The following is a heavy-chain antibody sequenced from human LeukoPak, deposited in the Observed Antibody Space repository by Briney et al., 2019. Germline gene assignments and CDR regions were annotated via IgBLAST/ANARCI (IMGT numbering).Heavy chain of an antibody. Sequence: GRSLRLSCAASGFTFSSYAMHWVRQAPGKGLEWVAVISYDGSNKYYADSVKGRFTISRDNSKNTLYLQMNSLRAEDMVVYYCARGTQYYYDSSGYSELDYWGQGTLVTVSS. V-gene: IGHV3-30*04. J-gene: IGHJ4*02. CDR1: GFTFSSYA. D-gene: IGHD3-22*01. CDR2: ISYDGSNK. CDR3: ARGTQYYYDSSGYSELDY.